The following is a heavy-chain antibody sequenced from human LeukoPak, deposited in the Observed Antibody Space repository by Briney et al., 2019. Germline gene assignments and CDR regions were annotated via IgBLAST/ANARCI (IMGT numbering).Heavy chain of an antibody. V-gene: IGHV5-51*01. J-gene: IGHJ5*01. Sequence: PGESLKISCTGSGYIFTNYWFGWVRQMPGKGLEWMGIIYPGDSDVRYSPSFQGQVILSADKSINTAYLQWSALKASDTAMYYCARLSRPHILDSNWFDSWGQGSLVTISS. CDR1: GYIFTNYW. D-gene: IGHD3-3*01. CDR3: ARLSRPHILDSNWFDS. CDR2: IYPGDSDV.